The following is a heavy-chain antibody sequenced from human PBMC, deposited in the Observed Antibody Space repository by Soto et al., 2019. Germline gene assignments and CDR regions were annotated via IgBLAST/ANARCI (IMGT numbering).Heavy chain of an antibody. J-gene: IGHJ4*02. D-gene: IGHD2-15*01. CDR1: GGSFSGYY. V-gene: IGHV4-34*01. CDR2: INHSGST. CDR3: ARGLDCSGGSCYQYCFDY. Sequence: SETLSLTCAVYGGSFSGYYWSWIRQPPGKGLEWIGEINHSGSTNYNPSLKGRVTISVDTSKNQFSLKLSSVTAADTAVYYCARGLDCSGGSCYQYCFDYWGQGTLVTVS.